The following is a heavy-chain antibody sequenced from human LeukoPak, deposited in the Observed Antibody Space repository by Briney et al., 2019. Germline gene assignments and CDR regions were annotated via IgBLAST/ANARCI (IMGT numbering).Heavy chain of an antibody. J-gene: IGHJ6*03. CDR3: ARDYGGKDYSLKTKRNYYYYYMDV. V-gene: IGHV4-4*07. CDR1: APSITTYY. D-gene: IGHD4-23*01. CDR2: LHATGTT. Sequence: SETLSLTCTVSAPSITTYYWSWLRQPAGKGLEWIGHLHATGTTNYNPFLKSRVTMSIDTSKNQFSLKLRSVTAADTAVYYCARDYGGKDYSLKTKRNYYYYYMDVWGKGTTVTVSS.